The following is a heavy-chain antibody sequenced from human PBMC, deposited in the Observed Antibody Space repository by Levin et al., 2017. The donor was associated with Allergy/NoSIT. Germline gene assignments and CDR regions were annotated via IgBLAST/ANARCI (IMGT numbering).Heavy chain of an antibody. Sequence: PGGSLRLSCAASGFTFSSYGMHWVRQAPGKGLEWVAVISYDGSNKYYADSVKGRFTISRDNSKNTLYLQMNSLRAEDTAVYYCASLGGIAAAGTEWFDPWGQGTLVTVSS. CDR2: ISYDGSNK. D-gene: IGHD6-13*01. V-gene: IGHV3-30*03. J-gene: IGHJ5*02. CDR1: GFTFSSYG. CDR3: ASLGGIAAAGTEWFDP.